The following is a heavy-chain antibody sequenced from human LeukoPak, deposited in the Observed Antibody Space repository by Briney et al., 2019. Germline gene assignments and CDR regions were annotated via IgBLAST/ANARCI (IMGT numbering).Heavy chain of an antibody. D-gene: IGHD6-13*01. J-gene: IGHJ6*02. CDR1: GFTFSSYA. Sequence: GGSLRLSCAASGFTFSSYAMSWVRQAPGKGLEWVSAISGSGGSTYYADSVKGRFTISRDNSKNTLYLQMNSLRAEDTAVYYCAKGASGIAAAGPYYYYGMDVWGQGTTVTVS. CDR2: ISGSGGST. V-gene: IGHV3-23*01. CDR3: AKGASGIAAAGPYYYYGMDV.